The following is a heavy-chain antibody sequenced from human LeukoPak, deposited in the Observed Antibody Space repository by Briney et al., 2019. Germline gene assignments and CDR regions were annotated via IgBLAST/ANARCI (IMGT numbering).Heavy chain of an antibody. J-gene: IGHJ4*02. CDR3: ARVRVVPADLDY. Sequence: SETLSLTCAVYGGSFSGYYWSWIRQPPGKGLEWIGEINHSGSTNYNPSLKSRVTISVDTSKTQFSLKLSSVTAADTAVYYCARVRVVPADLDYWGQGTLVTVSS. V-gene: IGHV4-34*01. D-gene: IGHD2-2*01. CDR2: INHSGST. CDR1: GGSFSGYY.